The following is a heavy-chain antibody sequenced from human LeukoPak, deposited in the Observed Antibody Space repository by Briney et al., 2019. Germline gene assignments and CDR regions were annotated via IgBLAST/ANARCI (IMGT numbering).Heavy chain of an antibody. V-gene: IGHV4-4*07. Sequence: PSETLSLTCTVSGGSISSYYWSWIRQPAGKGLEWIGRIYTSGSTNYNPFLKSRVTMSVDTSKNQFSLKLSSVTAADTAVYYCARDPGVVMVTNHAFDIWGQGTMVTVSS. CDR2: IYTSGST. CDR1: GGSISSYY. J-gene: IGHJ3*02. CDR3: ARDPGVVMVTNHAFDI. D-gene: IGHD2-21*02.